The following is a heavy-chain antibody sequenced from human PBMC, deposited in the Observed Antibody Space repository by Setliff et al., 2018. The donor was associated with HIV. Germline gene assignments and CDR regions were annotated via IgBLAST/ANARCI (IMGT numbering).Heavy chain of an antibody. CDR1: GGSISSSGDY. J-gene: IGHJ5*02. V-gene: IGHV4-31*03. CDR3: ARGLFKKRVGAGGGSFNWFDP. CDR2: IYCTGST. Sequence: KTSETLSLTCTVSGGSISSSGDYWSWVRQHPGKGLEWIGYIYCTGSTYSNPSLQSRVRISVDTSKNQFSLKLSSVTPADTAVYFCARGLFKKRVGAGGGSFNWFDPWGQGTLVTVSS. D-gene: IGHD2-15*01.